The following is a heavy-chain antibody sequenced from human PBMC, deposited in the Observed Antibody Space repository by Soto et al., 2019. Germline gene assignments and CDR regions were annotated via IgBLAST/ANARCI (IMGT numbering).Heavy chain of an antibody. CDR1: GGSVSSGSYY. Sequence: QVQLQESGPGLVKPSETLSLTCTVSGGSVSSGSYYWSWIRQPPGKGLEWIGYIYYSGSTNYNPSLMSRVTISVDTSKNQFSLKLSSVTAADTAVYYCARTPRYCSGGSCPKGGWFDPWGQGTLVTVSS. CDR3: ARTPRYCSGGSCPKGGWFDP. CDR2: IYYSGST. D-gene: IGHD2-15*01. V-gene: IGHV4-61*01. J-gene: IGHJ5*02.